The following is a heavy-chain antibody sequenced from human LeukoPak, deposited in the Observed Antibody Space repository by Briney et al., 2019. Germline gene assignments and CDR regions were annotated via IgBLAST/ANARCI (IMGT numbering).Heavy chain of an antibody. V-gene: IGHV4-59*01. Sequence: SETLSLTCTVSGFSISTDYWSWIRQPPGKELDWVGYVSFGGGTNYNPSLKSRVITAADTSKNQFSLNRTSVPAADPAVYYCVRASVESGGAFDIWGQGTMVTVSS. D-gene: IGHD2-15*01. J-gene: IGHJ3*02. CDR3: VRASVESGGAFDI. CDR1: GFSISTDY. CDR2: VSFGGGT.